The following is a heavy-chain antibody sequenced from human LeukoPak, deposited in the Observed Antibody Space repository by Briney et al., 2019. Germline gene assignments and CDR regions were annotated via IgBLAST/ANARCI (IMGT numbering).Heavy chain of an antibody. V-gene: IGHV3-23*01. CDR1: GFTFSSYA. D-gene: IGHD6-19*01. CDR2: ISGSGVNI. CDR3: AEDEGSGWLLFDY. Sequence: GGSLRVSCAAPGFTFSSYAMSWVRQAPGKGLEWVSAISGSGVNIFYADSVKGRFTISRDNSENTLYLQMNSLRAEDTAVYYCAEDEGSGWLLFDYWGQGTLVTVSS. J-gene: IGHJ4*02.